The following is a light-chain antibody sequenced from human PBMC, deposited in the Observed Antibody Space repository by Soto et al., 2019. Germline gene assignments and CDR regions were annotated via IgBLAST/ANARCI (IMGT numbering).Light chain of an antibody. V-gene: IGKV3-11*01. Sequence: IVLTQSPVTLALSPGERAVLSCRASQSVSTSLAWYQHKPGQAPRLFIYDASKRAPGIPDRFSGSGSGTDFTRTISSLEPEDFAVYYCQVRDVWPSFGQGTKVEI. J-gene: IGKJ1*01. CDR2: DAS. CDR3: QVRDVWPS. CDR1: QSVSTS.